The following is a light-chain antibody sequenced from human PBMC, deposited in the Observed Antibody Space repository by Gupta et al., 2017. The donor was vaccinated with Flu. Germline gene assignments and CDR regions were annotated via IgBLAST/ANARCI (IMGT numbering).Light chain of an antibody. CDR2: DAS. J-gene: IGKJ2*01. V-gene: IGKV3-11*01. Sequence: PATLYWSPGERATLSCRASQSVNKYLAWYQQKPGQAPRLLVYDASNRATDIPGRFSGSGYGTEFTLTISRREPEDFAVYYCQQRRNWPNTFGQGTXLEIK. CDR3: QQRRNWPNT. CDR1: QSVNKY.